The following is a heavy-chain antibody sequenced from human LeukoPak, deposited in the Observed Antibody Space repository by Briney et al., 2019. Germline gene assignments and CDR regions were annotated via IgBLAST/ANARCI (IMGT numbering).Heavy chain of an antibody. CDR2: ISAYNGNT. V-gene: IGHV1-18*01. CDR3: ARACNSTSCPLNRFDP. J-gene: IGHJ5*02. D-gene: IGHD2-2*01. Sequence: ASVTVSRKASGYTFTSYGISWVRQAPGQGLEWMGWISAYNGNTNYAQKLQGRVTMTTDTSTSTAYMELRSLRSDDTAVYYCARACNSTSCPLNRFDPWGQGTLVTVPP. CDR1: GYTFTSYG.